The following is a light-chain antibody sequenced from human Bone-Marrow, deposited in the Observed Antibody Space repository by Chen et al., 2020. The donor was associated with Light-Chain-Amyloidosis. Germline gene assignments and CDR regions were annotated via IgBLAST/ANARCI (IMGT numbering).Light chain of an antibody. V-gene: IGLV2-14*01. J-gene: IGLJ1*01. CDR2: EVT. CDR1: SSDVGGDNH. CDR3: SSYTSTKTLV. Sequence: QSALTQPASVSGSPGQSITISCTGTSSDVGGDNHVSWYQQHPDKGPKLMIYEVTNRPSWVPDGESGSKSDNTASLTISGDQTEDEADYFCSSYTSTKTLVFGSGTRVTV.